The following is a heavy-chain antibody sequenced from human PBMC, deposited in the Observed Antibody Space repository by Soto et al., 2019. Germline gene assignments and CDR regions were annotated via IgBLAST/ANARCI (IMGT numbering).Heavy chain of an antibody. CDR3: ARDRCTSSSCYWKYFDN. D-gene: IGHD2-2*01. Sequence: QVQLVQSGAEVKKPGASVKVSCKAAGYSFTSYGISWVRQAPGQGLEWMGWISGYNSDTKYDQKFQGRVTMTTDTSTSTVYMELRTLRSDDTAVYYCARDRCTSSSCYWKYFDNWGQGTLVTVSS. CDR1: GYSFTSYG. J-gene: IGHJ4*02. V-gene: IGHV1-18*01. CDR2: ISGYNSDT.